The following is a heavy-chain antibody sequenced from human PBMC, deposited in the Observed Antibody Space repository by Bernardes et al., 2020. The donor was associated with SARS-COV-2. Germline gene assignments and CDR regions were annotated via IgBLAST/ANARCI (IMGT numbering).Heavy chain of an antibody. Sequence: SETLSLTCTVSGGSVSSGSYYWSWIRQPPGKGLEWIGYIYYSGSTNYNPSLKSRVTISVDTSKNQFSLKLSSVTAADTAVYYCARDSGERYCSSTSCYYYYYYGMDVWGQGTTVTVSS. CDR2: IYYSGST. V-gene: IGHV4-61*01. J-gene: IGHJ6*02. CDR3: ARDSGERYCSSTSCYYYYYYGMDV. D-gene: IGHD2-2*01. CDR1: GGSVSSGSYY.